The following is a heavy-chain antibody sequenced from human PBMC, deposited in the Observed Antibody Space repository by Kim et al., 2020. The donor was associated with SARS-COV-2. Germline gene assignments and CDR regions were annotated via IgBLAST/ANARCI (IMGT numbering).Heavy chain of an antibody. CDR3: ARSMVRGVRYGLDV. J-gene: IGHJ6*02. D-gene: IGHD3-10*01. CDR1: GYTFTSFE. Sequence: ASVKVSCKASGYTFTSFEMTWVRQATGQGLEWMGWMNPDSGEAGYAQKFQGRVTMTGNTSISTAYLELSSLTSEDTAVYYCARSMVRGVRYGLDVWGQGTTVIVSS. CDR2: MNPDSGEA. V-gene: IGHV1-8*01.